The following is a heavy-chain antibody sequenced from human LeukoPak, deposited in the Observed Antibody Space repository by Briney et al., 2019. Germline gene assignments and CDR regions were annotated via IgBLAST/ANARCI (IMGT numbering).Heavy chain of an antibody. J-gene: IGHJ4*02. CDR2: IYYSGST. V-gene: IGHV4-59*01. D-gene: IGHD2-2*01. CDR1: GGSISSYY. CDR3: ARAQLGFAFDY. Sequence: SETLSLTCTVSGGSISSYYWSWIRQPPGKGLEWIGYIYYSGSTNYNPSLKSRVTISVDTSKNQFSLKLSSVTAADTAVYYCARAQLGFAFDYWGQGTLVTVSS.